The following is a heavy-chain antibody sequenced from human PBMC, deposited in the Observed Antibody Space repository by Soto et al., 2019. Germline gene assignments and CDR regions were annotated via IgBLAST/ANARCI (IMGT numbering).Heavy chain of an antibody. CDR1: GGTFSSYA. CDR3: ARAPVGYYGSGSFDY. J-gene: IGHJ4*02. V-gene: IGHV1-69*06. D-gene: IGHD3-10*01. Sequence: QVQLVQSGAEVKKPGPSVKVSCKASGGTFSSYAISWVRQAPGQGLEWMGGIIPIFGTANYAQKFQGRVTITADKSTSTAYMELSSLRSEDPAVYYCARAPVGYYGSGSFDYWGQGTLVTVSS. CDR2: IIPIFGTA.